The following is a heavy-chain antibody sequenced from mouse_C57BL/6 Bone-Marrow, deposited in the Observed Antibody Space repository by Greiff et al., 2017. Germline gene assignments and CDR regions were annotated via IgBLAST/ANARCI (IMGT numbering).Heavy chain of an antibody. J-gene: IGHJ1*03. V-gene: IGHV1-15*01. CDR3: THHYYKGSSRGWYFDV. CDR2: IDPETGGT. CDR1: GYTFTDYE. D-gene: IGHD1-1*01. Sequence: QVQLKESGAELVRPGASVTLSCKASGYTFTDYEMHWVKQTPVHGLEWIGAIDPETGGTAYNPKFKGKAILTADKSSSTAYMEVRSLTSGVSAVDYCTHHYYKGSSRGWYFDVWGTGTTVTVSS.